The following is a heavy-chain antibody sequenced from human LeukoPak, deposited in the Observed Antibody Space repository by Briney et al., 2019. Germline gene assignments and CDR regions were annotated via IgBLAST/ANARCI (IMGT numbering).Heavy chain of an antibody. V-gene: IGHV5-51*01. D-gene: IGHD2-15*01. CDR1: GYSFTSYW. CDR2: IYPGDSDT. CDR3: ARRPFGWSPPWYFDL. J-gene: IGHJ2*01. Sequence: GESLKISCKGSGYSFTSYWIGWVRQMPGKGLEWMGIIYPGDSDTRYSPSFQGQVTISADKSISTAYLQWSSLEASDTAMYYCARRPFGWSPPWYFDLWGRGTLVTVSS.